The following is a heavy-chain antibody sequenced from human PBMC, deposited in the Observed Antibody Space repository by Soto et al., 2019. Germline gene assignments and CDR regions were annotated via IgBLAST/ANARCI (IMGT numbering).Heavy chain of an antibody. Sequence: QVQLVQSGAEVKKPGASVKVSCKASGYTFTSYGISWVRQAPGQGLEWMGWISAYNGNTNYAQKLQGRVTMTTDTATSTAYMELRSLRSDDTAVYYCAIYDSSGYYYSGRYYGMDVWGQGTTVTVSS. V-gene: IGHV1-18*01. D-gene: IGHD3-22*01. J-gene: IGHJ6*02. CDR3: AIYDSSGYYYSGRYYGMDV. CDR1: GYTFTSYG. CDR2: ISAYNGNT.